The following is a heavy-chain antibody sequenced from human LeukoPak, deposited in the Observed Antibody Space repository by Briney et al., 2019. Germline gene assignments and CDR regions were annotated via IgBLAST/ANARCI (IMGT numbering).Heavy chain of an antibody. CDR2: ISAYNGNT. Sequence: GASVTVSCTASGYTFTNYGISWVRQAPGQGREWMGWISAYNGNTNYAQKLQGRVTMTTDTSTSTAYMELRSLRSDDTAVYYCARDQVRTVAGTYYYYGMDVWGQGTTVTVSS. CDR1: GYTFTNYG. D-gene: IGHD6-19*01. V-gene: IGHV1-18*01. J-gene: IGHJ6*02. CDR3: ARDQVRTVAGTYYYYGMDV.